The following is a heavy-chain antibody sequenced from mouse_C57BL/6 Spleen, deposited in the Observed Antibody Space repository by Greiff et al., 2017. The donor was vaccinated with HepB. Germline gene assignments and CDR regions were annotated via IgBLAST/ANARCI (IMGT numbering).Heavy chain of an antibody. CDR1: GFSLTSYG. D-gene: IGHD2-2*01. Sequence: QVQLKQSGPGLVQPSQSLSITCTVSGFSLTSYGVHWVRQSPGKGLEWLGVIWSGGSKDYNAAFISRLSISKDNSKSQVFFKMNSLQADDTAIYYCARKGSTMVYYYAMDYWGQGTSVTVSS. CDR2: IWSGGSK. V-gene: IGHV2-2*01. J-gene: IGHJ4*01. CDR3: ARKGSTMVYYYAMDY.